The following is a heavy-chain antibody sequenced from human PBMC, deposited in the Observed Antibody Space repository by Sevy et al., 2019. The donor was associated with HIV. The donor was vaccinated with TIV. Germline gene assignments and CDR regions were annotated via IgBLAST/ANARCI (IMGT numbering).Heavy chain of an antibody. CDR2: INHSGGT. V-gene: IGHV4-34*01. J-gene: IGHJ4*02. CDR3: VRGKLGATIEVKSFDY. CDR1: GGTFSGHY. Sequence: SETLSLTCAVYGGTFSGHYWSWIRQPPGKRLEWIGQINHSGGTNYNPSLKSRVTISADTSKNQFSLKLTSVTAADTAVYYCVRGKLGATIEVKSFDYWGRGTLVTVSS. D-gene: IGHD1-26*01.